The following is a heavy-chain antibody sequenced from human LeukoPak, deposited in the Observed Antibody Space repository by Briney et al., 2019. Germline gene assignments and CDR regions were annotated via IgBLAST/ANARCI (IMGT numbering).Heavy chain of an antibody. CDR3: ARTSADILTGPDAFDI. D-gene: IGHD3-9*01. CDR2: IYYSGST. J-gene: IGHJ3*02. V-gene: IGHV4-59*01. Sequence: SETLSLTCTVSGGSISSYYWSWLRQPPGKGLEWIGYIYYSGSTNYNPSLKSRVTISVDTSKNQFSLKLSSVTAADTAVYYCARTSADILTGPDAFDIWGQGTMVTVSS. CDR1: GGSISSYY.